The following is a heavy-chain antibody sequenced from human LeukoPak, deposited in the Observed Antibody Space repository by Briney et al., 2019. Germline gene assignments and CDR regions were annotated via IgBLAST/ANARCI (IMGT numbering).Heavy chain of an antibody. CDR1: GFTFSSYS. CDR2: ISSSSSYR. D-gene: IGHD3-3*01. CDR3: ASSPPDYDFWSGYYSYYYYGMDV. Sequence: GGSLRLSCAASGFTFSSYSMNWVRQAPGKGLEWVSCISSSSSYRYYADSVKGRFTISRDNAKNSLYLQMNSLRAEDTAVYYCASSPPDYDFWSGYYSYYYYGMDVWGQGTTVTVSS. J-gene: IGHJ6*02. V-gene: IGHV3-21*01.